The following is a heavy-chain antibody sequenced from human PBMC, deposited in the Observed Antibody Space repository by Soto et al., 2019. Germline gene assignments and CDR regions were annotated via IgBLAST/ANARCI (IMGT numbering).Heavy chain of an antibody. CDR1: GYTFTSYY. Sequence: ASVKVSCKASGYTFTSYYMHWVRQAPGQGLEWMGIINPSGGSTSYAQKFQGRVTMTRDTSTSTVYMELSSLRSEDTAVYYCARDGRLAFGVVIMSHTWFDPWGQGTLVTVSS. J-gene: IGHJ5*02. D-gene: IGHD3-3*01. V-gene: IGHV1-46*01. CDR3: ARDGRLAFGVVIMSHTWFDP. CDR2: INPSGGST.